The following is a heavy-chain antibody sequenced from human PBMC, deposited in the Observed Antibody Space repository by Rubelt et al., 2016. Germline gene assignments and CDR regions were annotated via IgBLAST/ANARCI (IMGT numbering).Heavy chain of an antibody. CDR3: AALYSDY. J-gene: IGHJ4*02. D-gene: IGHD2-21*01. CDR2: MNPNSGNT. CDR1: GYRFTGPY. V-gene: IGHV1-8*02. Sequence: QVQLVQSGAEVKKPGASVKVSCKAPGYRFTGPYMHWVRQATGQGLEWMGWMNPNSGNTGYAQKLQGRVTMTRKTSISTAYMELSSLRSEDTAVYYCAALYSDYWGQGTLLTVSS.